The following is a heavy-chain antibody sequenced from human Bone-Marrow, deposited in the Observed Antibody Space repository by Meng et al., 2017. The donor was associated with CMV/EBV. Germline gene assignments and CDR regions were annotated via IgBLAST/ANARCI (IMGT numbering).Heavy chain of an antibody. J-gene: IGHJ5*02. CDR3: ARDPSTTASGPIGH. CDR2: ISFSSSYI. Sequence: GESLKISCAASGFIFSTYSMTWVRQAPGKGLEWVSSISFSSSYIHYADSVKGRFTISRDNAKNSLYLQMNSLRADDTAVYYCARDPSTTASGPIGHWGQGTLVNGAS. V-gene: IGHV3-21*01. CDR1: GFIFSTYS. D-gene: IGHD6-13*01.